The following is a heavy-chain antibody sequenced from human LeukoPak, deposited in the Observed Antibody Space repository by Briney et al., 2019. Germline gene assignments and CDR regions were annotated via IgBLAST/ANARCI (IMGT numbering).Heavy chain of an antibody. CDR2: IYPGDSDT. J-gene: IGHJ1*01. CDR3: ARLRLTYYDSSGYYHEYFQH. CDR1: GYSFTTYW. D-gene: IGHD3-22*01. V-gene: IGHV5-51*01. Sequence: GESLKISCKGSGYSFTTYWIGWVRQMPGKGLEWMGVIYPGDSDTRYSPSFQGQVTISADKSISTAYLQWSSLKASDTAMYYCARLRLTYYDSSGYYHEYFQHWGQGTLVTVSS.